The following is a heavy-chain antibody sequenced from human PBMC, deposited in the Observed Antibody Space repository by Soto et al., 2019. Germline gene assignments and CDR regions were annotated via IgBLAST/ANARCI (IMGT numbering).Heavy chain of an antibody. CDR3: ASRDPGTSVDY. Sequence: SETLSLTCAVSGGSFTSNNWGTGVPPPRGQGMGWIGEINRRRSTNYNPSLRSRVTISLDKTKTQFSLKMTSLTAADTAVYYCASRDPGTSVDYWGQGTLVTVSS. CDR1: GGSFTSNNW. V-gene: IGHV4-4*02. J-gene: IGHJ4*02. CDR2: INRRRST. D-gene: IGHD1-7*01.